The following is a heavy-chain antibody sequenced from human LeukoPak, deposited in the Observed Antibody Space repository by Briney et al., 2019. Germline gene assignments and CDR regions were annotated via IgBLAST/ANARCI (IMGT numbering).Heavy chain of an antibody. Sequence: GGSLGLSCAASGFTFSSYSMNWVRQAPGKGLEWVSSISSSSSYIYYADSVKGRFTISRDNAKNSLYLQMNSLRAEDTAVYYCAREGYYYDSSGHDYWGQGTLVTVSS. CDR2: ISSSSSYI. D-gene: IGHD3-22*01. J-gene: IGHJ4*02. CDR3: AREGYYYDSSGHDY. V-gene: IGHV3-21*01. CDR1: GFTFSSYS.